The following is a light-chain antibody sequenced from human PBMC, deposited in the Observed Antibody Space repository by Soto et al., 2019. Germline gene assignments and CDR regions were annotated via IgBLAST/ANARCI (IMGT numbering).Light chain of an antibody. V-gene: IGLV2-14*01. CDR2: DVY. J-gene: IGLJ1*01. Sequence: LTQPPPVSASAALAITISCASTSSGVGRYTYVSWYQQHPGKAPKLIIYDVYNRPSGVSNRFSGSKSGNTASLTISGLQAEDEADYYCTSYTSTSTPYVFGGGTKVTVL. CDR1: SSGVGRYTY. CDR3: TSYTSTSTPYV.